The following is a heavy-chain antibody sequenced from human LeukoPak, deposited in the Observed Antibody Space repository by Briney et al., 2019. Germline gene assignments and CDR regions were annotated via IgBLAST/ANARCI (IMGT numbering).Heavy chain of an antibody. CDR1: GGTFSSYA. Sequence: ASVKVSCKASGGTFSSYAISWVRQAPGQGLEWMGIINPSGGSTSYAQKFQGRVTMTRDTSTSTVYMELSSLRSEDTAMYYCARAPRYCSSTSSCYLYYFDSWGQGTLVTVSS. D-gene: IGHD2-2*01. V-gene: IGHV1-46*01. J-gene: IGHJ4*02. CDR3: ARAPRYCSSTSSCYLYYFDS. CDR2: INPSGGST.